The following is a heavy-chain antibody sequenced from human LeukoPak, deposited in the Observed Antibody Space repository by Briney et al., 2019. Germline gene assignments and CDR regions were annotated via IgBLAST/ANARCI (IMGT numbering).Heavy chain of an antibody. CDR3: ASSRYYYDSSGYYY. CDR1: GFTVSSNY. D-gene: IGHD3-22*01. V-gene: IGHV3-53*01. Sequence: PGGSLRLSCAASGFTVSSNYMSWVRQAPGKGLEWVSVIYSGGSTYYADSVKGRFTISRDNSKNTLYLQMNSLRAEDTAVYYCASSRYYYDSSGYYYWGRGTLVTVSS. J-gene: IGHJ4*02. CDR2: IYSGGST.